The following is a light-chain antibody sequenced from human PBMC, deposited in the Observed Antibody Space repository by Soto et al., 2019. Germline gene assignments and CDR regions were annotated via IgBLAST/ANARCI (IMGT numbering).Light chain of an antibody. V-gene: IGKV1-5*01. CDR1: QNIRGW. Sequence: DMPMTQSPTTLSASVGDRVTITCRASQNIRGWLAWYQQKPGKAPKVLSYDASTLESGVPSRFSGSGFGTEFTLTISSLQPDDFATYYCQHYNGYFGQGTKLEIK. CDR2: DAS. CDR3: QHYNGY. J-gene: IGKJ2*01.